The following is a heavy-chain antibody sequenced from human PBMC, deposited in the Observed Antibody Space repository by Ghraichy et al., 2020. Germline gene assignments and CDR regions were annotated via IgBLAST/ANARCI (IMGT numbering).Heavy chain of an antibody. D-gene: IGHD3-22*01. CDR2: ISGSGGST. V-gene: IGHV3-23*01. CDR3: AKEGEPGVTMIVVAIDY. Sequence: GGSLRLSCAASGFTFSSYAMSWVRQAPGKGLEWVSAISGSGGSTYYADSVKGRFTISRDNSKNTLYLQMNSLRAEDTAVYYCAKEGEPGVTMIVVAIDYWGPGPLVTVS. CDR1: GFTFSSYA. J-gene: IGHJ4*02.